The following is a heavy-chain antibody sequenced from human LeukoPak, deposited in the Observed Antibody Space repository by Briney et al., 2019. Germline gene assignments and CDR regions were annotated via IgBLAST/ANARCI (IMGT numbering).Heavy chain of an antibody. CDR2: ISGDGVST. CDR3: AKESGKFDY. CDR1: GLPIADFA. Sequence: TGGSLRLSCVASGLPIADFAMHWVRQAPGKGLEWVSLISGDGVSTFYADSVKGRFSISRDNSKNSLYLEMNSLRTEDAAMYHCAKESGKFDYWGQGTLVAVSS. J-gene: IGHJ4*02. V-gene: IGHV3-43*02.